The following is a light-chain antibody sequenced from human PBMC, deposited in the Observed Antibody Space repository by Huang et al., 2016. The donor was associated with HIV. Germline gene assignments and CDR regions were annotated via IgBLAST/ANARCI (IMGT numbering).Light chain of an antibody. CDR2: DAS. J-gene: IGKJ1*01. Sequence: EIVLTHSPVTLSLAPGERVTLSCGASQSVSSDYLAWYQQKPGLTPRLLIYDASIRATGVPDRFSGSGSWTDFTLSISYLEPEDFAVYYCQQYGSAPVTFGHGTRLEI. CDR3: QQYGSAPVT. CDR1: QSVSSDY. V-gene: IGKV3D-20*01.